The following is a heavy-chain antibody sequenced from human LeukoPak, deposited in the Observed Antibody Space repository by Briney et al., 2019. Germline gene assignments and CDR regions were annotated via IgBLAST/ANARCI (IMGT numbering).Heavy chain of an antibody. CDR2: ISSSSSTI. Sequence: PGGSLRLSCAASGFSFSSYSMNWVRQAPGKGLEWVSYISSSSSTISYADSVKGRFTISRDNAKNSLYLQMNSLRDEDTAVYYCARTSGYSSGWYYWGRGTLVTVSS. D-gene: IGHD6-19*01. J-gene: IGHJ4*02. CDR1: GFSFSSYS. CDR3: ARTSGYSSGWYY. V-gene: IGHV3-48*02.